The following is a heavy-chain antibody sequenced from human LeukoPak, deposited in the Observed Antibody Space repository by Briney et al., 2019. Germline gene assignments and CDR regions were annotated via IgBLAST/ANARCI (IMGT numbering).Heavy chain of an antibody. Sequence: SVKVSCTASGGTFSSYAISWVRQAPGQGLEWMGRIIPILGIANYAQKFQGRVTITADKSTSTAYMELSSLRSEDTAVYYCARERVRYCSSTSCYFDYWGQGTLVTVSS. CDR3: ARERVRYCSSTSCYFDY. CDR2: IIPILGIA. CDR1: GGTFSSYA. D-gene: IGHD2-2*01. J-gene: IGHJ4*02. V-gene: IGHV1-69*04.